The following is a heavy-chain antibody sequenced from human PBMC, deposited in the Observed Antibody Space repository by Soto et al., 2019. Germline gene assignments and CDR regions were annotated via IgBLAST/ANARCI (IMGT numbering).Heavy chain of an antibody. D-gene: IGHD1-1*01. J-gene: IGHJ3*02. V-gene: IGHV3-64*01. CDR3: ARVKELADLLFDI. CDR2: ISSNGGST. CDR1: GFTFSSYA. Sequence: GGSLRLSCAASGFTFSSYAMHWVRQAPGKGLEYVSAISSNGGSTYYANSVKGRFTISRDNSKNTLYLQMGSLRAEDIAVYYCARVKELADLLFDIWGQGTMVTVSS.